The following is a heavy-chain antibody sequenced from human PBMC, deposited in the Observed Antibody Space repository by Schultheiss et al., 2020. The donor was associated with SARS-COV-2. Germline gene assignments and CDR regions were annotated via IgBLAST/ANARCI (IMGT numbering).Heavy chain of an antibody. CDR2: IWYDGSNK. V-gene: IGHV3-33*01. J-gene: IGHJ4*02. CDR1: GFTFSSYG. D-gene: IGHD3-9*01. Sequence: GESLKISCAASGFTFSSYGMHWVRQAPGKGLEWVAVIWYDGSNKYYADSVKGRFTISRDNSKNTLYLQMNSLRAEDTAVYYCARGRYFDWLLSASFDYWGQGTLVTVSS. CDR3: ARGRYFDWLLSASFDY.